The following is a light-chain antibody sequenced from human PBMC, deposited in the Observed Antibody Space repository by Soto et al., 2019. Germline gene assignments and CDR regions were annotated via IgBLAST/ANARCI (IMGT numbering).Light chain of an antibody. CDR2: GAS. CDR3: QEINSYPRT. J-gene: IGKJ1*01. Sequence: IQLTLSPSFLSASXGDRVTITCRASQGISTYLAWYQQKPGKAPKNLTYGASTLQSGVPSRFSGGGSGTEFTLTISSLQPEDFATYYCQEINSYPRTFGQGTKVDIK. V-gene: IGKV1-9*01. CDR1: QGISTY.